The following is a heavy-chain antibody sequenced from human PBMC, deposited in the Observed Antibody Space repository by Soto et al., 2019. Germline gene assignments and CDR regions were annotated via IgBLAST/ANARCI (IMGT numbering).Heavy chain of an antibody. J-gene: IGHJ5*02. CDR3: AREGDYYDSSGYLKVGNWFDP. Sequence: TLSLTCAVSGGSVSSNSYSWGWIRQSPGKGLEWIGYIYHSGSTYYNPSLKSRVTISVDRSKNQFSLKLSSVTAADTAVYYCAREGDYYDSSGYLKVGNWFDPWGQGTLVTVSS. V-gene: IGHV4-30-2*06. CDR1: GGSVSSNSYS. CDR2: IYHSGST. D-gene: IGHD3-22*01.